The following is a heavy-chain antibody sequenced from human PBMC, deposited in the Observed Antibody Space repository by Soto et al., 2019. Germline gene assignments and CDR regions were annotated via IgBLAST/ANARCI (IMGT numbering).Heavy chain of an antibody. D-gene: IGHD4-4*01. J-gene: IGHJ6*02. Sequence: ASVKVSCKASGYTFTSYDINWVRQSTGQGLEWMGWMNPNSGNTGYAQKFQGRVTMTRNTSISTAYMELSSLRSEDTAVYYCARGRVDYRAAYYDMDVWGQGTTVTVSS. CDR3: ARGRVDYRAAYYDMDV. CDR1: GYTFTSYD. V-gene: IGHV1-8*01. CDR2: MNPNSGNT.